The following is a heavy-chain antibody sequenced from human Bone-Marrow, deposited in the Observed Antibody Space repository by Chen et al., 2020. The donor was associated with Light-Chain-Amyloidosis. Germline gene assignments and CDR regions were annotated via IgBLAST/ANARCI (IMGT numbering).Heavy chain of an antibody. Sequence: EVQLVESGGGLVQPGGSPRLSCAASGFTFSNFWMSWVRQAPGKGLEWVANIKLDGSEKYCVDSVKGRVTISRDNAKNSLYLQMSSLRAEDTAVYYCARDRRYTGSSQAFDYWGQGTPVTVSS. CDR2: IKLDGSEK. D-gene: IGHD1-26*01. J-gene: IGHJ4*02. CDR1: GFTFSNFW. V-gene: IGHV3-7*01. CDR3: ARDRRYTGSSQAFDY.